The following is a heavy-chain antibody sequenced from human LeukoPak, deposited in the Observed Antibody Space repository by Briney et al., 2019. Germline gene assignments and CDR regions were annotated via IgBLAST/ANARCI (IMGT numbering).Heavy chain of an antibody. D-gene: IGHD2-2*01. CDR2: INPNSGGT. CDR1: GYTFTGYY. CDR3: AGGYCSSTSCPHTTQHYYYGMDA. V-gene: IGHV1-2*02. Sequence: ASVKVSCKASGYTFTGYYMHWVRQAPGQGLEWMGWINPNSGGTNYAQKSQGRVTMTRDTSISTAYMELSRLRSDDTAVYYCAGGYCSSTSCPHTTQHYYYGMDAWGQGTTVTVSS. J-gene: IGHJ6*02.